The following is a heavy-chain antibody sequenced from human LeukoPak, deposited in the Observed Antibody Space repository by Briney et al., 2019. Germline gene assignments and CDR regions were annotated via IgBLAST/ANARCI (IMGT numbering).Heavy chain of an antibody. CDR3: ARYSSSTSCYMGCWFDP. CDR1: GGSISSGGYY. Sequence: SETLSLTCTVSGGSISSGGYYWSWIRQHPGKGLEWIGYIYYSGSTYYNPSLKSRVTISVDTSKNQFSLKLSSVTAADTAVYYCARYSSSTSCYMGCWFDPWGQGTLVTVSS. D-gene: IGHD2-2*02. V-gene: IGHV4-31*03. J-gene: IGHJ5*02. CDR2: IYYSGST.